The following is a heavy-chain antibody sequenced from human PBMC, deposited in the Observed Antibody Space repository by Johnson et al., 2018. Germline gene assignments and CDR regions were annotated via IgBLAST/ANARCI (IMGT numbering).Heavy chain of an antibody. CDR2: IIPIFGST. V-gene: IGHV1-69*01. CDR3: ATSTDIPPRSGMDV. J-gene: IGHJ6*02. CDR1: GGTFNSSA. Sequence: QVQLVQSGAEVKKPGSSVKVSCRASGGTFNSSAFSWVRQAPGLGLVWMGGIIPIFGSTNYAPKFQGRVTITAAESTSTDYKELSSLRSEDTAVYYCATSTDIPPRSGMDVWGQGTTVTVSS. D-gene: IGHD1-14*01.